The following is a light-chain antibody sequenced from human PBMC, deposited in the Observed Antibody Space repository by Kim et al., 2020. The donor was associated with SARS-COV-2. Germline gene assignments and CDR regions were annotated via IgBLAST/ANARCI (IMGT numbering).Light chain of an antibody. V-gene: IGLV2-14*03. CDR1: SSDIGGYNY. CDR2: DVN. CDR3: SSYTSSFTWV. Sequence: GQSITISGTGTSSDIGGYNYFSLYQQYPGKTPILIMYDVNKWPSGLSNGFSGSKSGNTASLIISGLQAEDEADYYCSSYTSSFTWVFGGGTQLTVL. J-gene: IGLJ3*02.